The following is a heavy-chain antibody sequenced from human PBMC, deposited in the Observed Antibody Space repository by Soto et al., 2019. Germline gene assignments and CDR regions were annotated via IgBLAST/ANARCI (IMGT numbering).Heavy chain of an antibody. CDR1: GDSISSSSYY. J-gene: IGHJ4*02. Sequence: QLQLQESGPGLVKPSETLSLTCSVSGDSISSSSYYWGWIRQPPGKGLEWIGTINYSGSTYYNPSLKGRVTISVDTSKNQFSLKVSSVTAADTAVYYCASVYGDYVHYWGQGILVSVSS. V-gene: IGHV4-39*01. D-gene: IGHD4-17*01. CDR2: INYSGST. CDR3: ASVYGDYVHY.